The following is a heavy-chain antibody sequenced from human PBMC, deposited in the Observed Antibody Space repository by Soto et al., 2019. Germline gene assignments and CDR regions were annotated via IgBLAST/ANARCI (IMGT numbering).Heavy chain of an antibody. J-gene: IGHJ4*02. CDR1: GFTFSSYA. D-gene: IGHD6-6*01. Sequence: EVQLLESGGGLVQPGASLRLSCAASGFTFSSYAMSWVRQAPGKGLEWVSVISGSDDSTYYADSVKGRFTISRDNSKNTLHLQMISLRADDTAVDYGAKRSSSSTFDSWGQGTLFTVSS. CDR2: ISGSDDST. CDR3: AKRSSSSTFDS. V-gene: IGHV3-23*01.